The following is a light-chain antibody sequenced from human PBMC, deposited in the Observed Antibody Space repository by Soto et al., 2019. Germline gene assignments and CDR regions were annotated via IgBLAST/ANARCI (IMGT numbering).Light chain of an antibody. CDR3: QQTSSTPT. J-gene: IGKJ4*01. Sequence: EIVLTKSPATLSLSPGERVTLSCRASQSVDINLAWYQQKPGQAPRLLIYGASTRATDMPGRFSGRGAGTDFTLTISNLQPEDFATYYCQQTSSTPTFGGGTKVDIK. CDR2: GAS. V-gene: IGKV3-15*01. CDR1: QSVDIN.